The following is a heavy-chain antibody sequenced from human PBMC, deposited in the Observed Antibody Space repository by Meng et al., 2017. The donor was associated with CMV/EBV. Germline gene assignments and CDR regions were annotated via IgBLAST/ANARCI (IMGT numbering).Heavy chain of an antibody. CDR1: GFTFRSYW. CDR3: ARERVSNFVVAPGASRTAAPAGMDV. CDR2: IESDGRIT. D-gene: IGHD2-2*01. Sequence: GGSLRLSCAVSGFTFRSYWMHWVRQAPGKGLVWVSRIESDGRITTYADSVKGRFIISRDNAKNTLYLQMNSLRAEDTAVYYCARERVSNFVVAPGASRTAAPAGMDVWGQGTAVTVSS. V-gene: IGHV3-74*03. J-gene: IGHJ6*02.